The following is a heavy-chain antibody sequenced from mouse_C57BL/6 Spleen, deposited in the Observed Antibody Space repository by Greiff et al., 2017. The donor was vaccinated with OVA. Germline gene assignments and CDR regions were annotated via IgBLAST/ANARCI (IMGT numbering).Heavy chain of an antibody. CDR2: IDPSDSET. CDR3: ARADSSGPSFAC. J-gene: IGHJ3*01. Sequence: QVQLQQSGAELVRPGSSVKLSCKASGYTFTSYWMHWVKQRPIQGLEWIGNIDPSDSETPYNQKFKDKATLTVDKSSSTAYMQLSSLTSEDSAVYYCARADSSGPSFACWGQGTLVTVSA. V-gene: IGHV1-52*01. CDR1: GYTFTSYW. D-gene: IGHD3-2*02.